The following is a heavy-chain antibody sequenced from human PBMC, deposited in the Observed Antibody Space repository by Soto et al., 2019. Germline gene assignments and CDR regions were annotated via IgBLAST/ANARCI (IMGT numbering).Heavy chain of an antibody. CDR2: IIPILGIA. CDR1: GGTFSSYT. V-gene: IGHV1-69*04. Sequence: SVNLSCKASGGTFSSYTSSCVRQAPGQGLEWMGRIIPILGIANYAQKFQGRVTITADKSTSTAYMELSSLRSEDTAVYYCARDRGSSGWDVWGKGTTVTVSS. CDR3: ARDRGSSGWDV. D-gene: IGHD6-19*01. J-gene: IGHJ6*04.